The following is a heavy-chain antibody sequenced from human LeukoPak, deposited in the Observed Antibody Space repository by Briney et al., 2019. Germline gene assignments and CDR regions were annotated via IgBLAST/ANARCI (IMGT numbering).Heavy chain of an antibody. V-gene: IGHV4-34*01. Sequence: SETLSLTCAVYGGSFSGYYWSWIRQPPGKGLEWIGEINHSGSTNYNPSLKSRVTISVDTSKNQFSLKLSSVTVADTAVYYCARGRAAVVGNWFDPWGQGTLVTVSS. CDR3: ARGRAAVVGNWFDP. CDR2: INHSGST. D-gene: IGHD2-15*01. J-gene: IGHJ5*02. CDR1: GGSFSGYY.